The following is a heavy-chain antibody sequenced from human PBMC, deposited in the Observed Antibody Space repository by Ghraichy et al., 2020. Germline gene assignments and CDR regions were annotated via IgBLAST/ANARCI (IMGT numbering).Heavy chain of an antibody. CDR2: IYIDGSA. CDR3: ARGHDGSYHNWFDP. CDR1: GFAVTSNY. D-gene: IGHD5-24*01. Sequence: GGSLRLSCAASGFAVTSNYMTWVRQAPGKGLEWVSLIYIDGSAYYADSVKCRFTISRDNSKNTLFLQMNSLRAEDTAVYYCARGHDGSYHNWFDPWGQGTLVTVSS. J-gene: IGHJ5*02. V-gene: IGHV3-53*01.